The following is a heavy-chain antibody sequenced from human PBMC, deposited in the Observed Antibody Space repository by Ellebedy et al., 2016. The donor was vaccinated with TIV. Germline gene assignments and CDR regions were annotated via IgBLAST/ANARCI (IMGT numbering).Heavy chain of an antibody. V-gene: IGHV3-7*01. CDR3: ARGGSYGDYVPYYFYMDV. CDR1: GFSFSSYW. J-gene: IGHJ6*03. D-gene: IGHD4-17*01. Sequence: GGSLRLSCAASGFSFSSYWMTWVRQASGKGLEWVANIYQDGSEKYYVESVKGRFTISRDNAKNFLYLQMNTLGAEDTAVYFCARGGSYGDYVPYYFYMDVWGKGTTVSVSS. CDR2: IYQDGSEK.